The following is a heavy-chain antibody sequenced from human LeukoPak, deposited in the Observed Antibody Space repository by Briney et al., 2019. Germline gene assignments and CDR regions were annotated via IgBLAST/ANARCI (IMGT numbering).Heavy chain of an antibody. J-gene: IGHJ6*02. CDR3: ARDTLTGRTYYGMDV. D-gene: IGHD1-20*01. CDR2: IYYSGST. Sequence: PSETVSLTCTVSGGSISSYYWSWIRQPPGKGLEWIGYIYYSGSTNYNPSLKSRVTISVDTSKNQFSLKLSSVTAADTAVYYCARDTLTGRTYYGMDVWGQGTTVTVSS. V-gene: IGHV4-59*01. CDR1: GGSISSYY.